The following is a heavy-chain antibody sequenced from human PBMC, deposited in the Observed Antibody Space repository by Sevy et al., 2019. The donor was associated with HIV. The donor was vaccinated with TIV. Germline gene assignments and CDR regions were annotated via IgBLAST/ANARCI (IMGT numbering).Heavy chain of an antibody. V-gene: IGHV3-23*01. J-gene: IGHJ4*02. D-gene: IGHD3-22*01. Sequence: GGSLRLSCAASGFTFSSYAMSWVRQAPGKGLEWVSAISGSGGSTYYADSVKGRFTNSRDNSKNTLYLQMNSLRAEDTAVYDCAKDSSITMIVVANDYWGQGTLVTVSS. CDR1: GFTFSSYA. CDR3: AKDSSITMIVVANDY. CDR2: ISGSGGST.